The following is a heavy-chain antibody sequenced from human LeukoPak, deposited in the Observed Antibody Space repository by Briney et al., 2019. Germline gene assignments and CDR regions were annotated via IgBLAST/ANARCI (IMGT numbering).Heavy chain of an antibody. CDR3: ARDRDGYAYSFDY. Sequence: SETLSLTCTVSGGSITSGSYHWGWIRQSPGKGLEWIGNTYYTGSAYYRPSLQSRVSISVDTSRKEFSLKLTSVTAADTAVYYCARDRDGYAYSFDYWGQGTLVTVSS. D-gene: IGHD5-24*01. V-gene: IGHV4-39*02. CDR1: GGSITSGSYH. CDR2: TYYTGSA. J-gene: IGHJ4*02.